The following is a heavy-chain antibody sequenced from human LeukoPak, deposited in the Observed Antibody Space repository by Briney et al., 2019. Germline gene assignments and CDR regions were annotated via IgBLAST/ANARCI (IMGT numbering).Heavy chain of an antibody. V-gene: IGHV4-31*03. Sequence: SETLSLTCTVSGGSISSGGYYWSWIRQHPGKGLEWIGYIYYSGSTYYNPSLKSRVTISVDTSKNQFSLKLSSVTAADTAVYYCARGDGRRDGYNRLYYYYYGMDVWGQGTTVTVSS. CDR2: IYYSGST. CDR1: GGSISSGGYY. D-gene: IGHD5-24*01. CDR3: ARGDGRRDGYNRLYYYYYGMDV. J-gene: IGHJ6*02.